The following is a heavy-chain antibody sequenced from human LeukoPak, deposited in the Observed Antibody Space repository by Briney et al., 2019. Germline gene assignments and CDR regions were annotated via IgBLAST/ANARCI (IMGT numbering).Heavy chain of an antibody. CDR1: GFTFSSYE. Sequence: GGSLRLSCAVSGFTFSSYEMNWVRQAPGKGLEWVSYISSSGSTIYYADSVKGRFTISRDNAKNSLYLQMNSLRTEDTAVYYCARQMYSGSYNFFDYWGQGTLVTVSS. D-gene: IGHD1-26*01. CDR3: ARQMYSGSYNFFDY. CDR2: ISSSGSTI. V-gene: IGHV3-48*03. J-gene: IGHJ4*02.